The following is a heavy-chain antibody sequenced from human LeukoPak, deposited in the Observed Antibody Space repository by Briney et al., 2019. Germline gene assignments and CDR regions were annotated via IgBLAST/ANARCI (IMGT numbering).Heavy chain of an antibody. V-gene: IGHV4-39*01. J-gene: IGHJ4*02. D-gene: IGHD2-8*01. CDR3: ARLRSDIVLMVYAIDLYYFDY. CDR2: IYYSGST. Sequence: SETLSLTCAVYGGSFSGYYWGWIRQPPGKGLEWIGSIYYSGSTYYNPSLKSRVTISVDTSKNQFSLKLSSVTAADTAVYYCARLRSDIVLMVYAIDLYYFDYWGQGTLVTVSS. CDR1: GGSFSGYY.